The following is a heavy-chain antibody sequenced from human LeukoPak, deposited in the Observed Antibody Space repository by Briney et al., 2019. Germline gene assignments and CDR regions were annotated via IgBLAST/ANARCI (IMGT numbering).Heavy chain of an antibody. Sequence: SETLSLTCTVSGDSMSSGGYYWSWIHQHPGKGLEWIGYIFSTGNTYYNPSLKSRLTISVDTSKNRFSLQLGFVTAADTAVYYCARTRLRGDPFDDWGQGTLVTVSS. CDR1: GDSMSSGGYY. CDR3: ARTRLRGDPFDD. D-gene: IGHD2-21*02. V-gene: IGHV4-31*03. CDR2: IFSTGNT. J-gene: IGHJ4*02.